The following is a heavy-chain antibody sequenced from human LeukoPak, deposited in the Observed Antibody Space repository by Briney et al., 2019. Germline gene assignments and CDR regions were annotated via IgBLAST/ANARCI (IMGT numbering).Heavy chain of an antibody. J-gene: IGHJ3*02. CDR1: GFSFSCCG. CDR3: ARERAPFDGVDI. Sequence: GGSLRLSCAASGFSFSCCGMHWVRQAPGKGLDWVAVLWANGHNNYYADSVEGRFPISSKSSKNTLPLQMSTLPAGNRAVYYCARERAPFDGVDIWGRGTVVTVSS. V-gene: IGHV3-33*01. D-gene: IGHD5-24*01. CDR2: LWANGHNN.